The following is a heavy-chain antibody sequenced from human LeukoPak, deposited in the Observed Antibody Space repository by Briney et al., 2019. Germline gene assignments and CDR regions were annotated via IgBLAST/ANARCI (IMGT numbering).Heavy chain of an antibody. Sequence: PSQTLSPTCTVSGGSISSGSYYWTWIRQPAGKGLEWVGRIYTSGSTNYIPSLKSRVTISLDTSKNQFSLKLTSVTAADTAVYYCARGGYSDSSGSRDAFDIWGQGTMVTVSS. CDR2: IYTSGST. V-gene: IGHV4-61*02. J-gene: IGHJ3*02. CDR1: GGSISSGSYY. D-gene: IGHD3-22*01. CDR3: ARGGYSDSSGSRDAFDI.